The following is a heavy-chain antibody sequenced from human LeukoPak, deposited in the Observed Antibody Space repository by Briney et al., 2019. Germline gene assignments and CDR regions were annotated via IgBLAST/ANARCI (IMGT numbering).Heavy chain of an antibody. CDR2: ISAYNGNT. Sequence: ASVKVSCKASGYTFTSYGISWVRQAPGQGLEWMGWISAYNGNTNYAQKFQGRVTMTTDTSTSTAYMELRSLRSDDTAVYYCTRSTSGWYVSVIDYWGQGTLVTVSS. CDR1: GYTFTSYG. D-gene: IGHD6-19*01. J-gene: IGHJ4*02. CDR3: TRSTSGWYVSVIDY. V-gene: IGHV1-18*01.